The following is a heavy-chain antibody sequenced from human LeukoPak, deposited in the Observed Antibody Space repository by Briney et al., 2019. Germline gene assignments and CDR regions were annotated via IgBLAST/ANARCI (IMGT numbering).Heavy chain of an antibody. CDR2: IIPIFGTA. CDR3: AAQPSIFGVVTPGYGMDV. Sequence: SVKVSCKASGGTFISYAISWVRQAPGQGLEWMGGIIPIFGTANYAQKFQGRVTITADESTSTAYMELSSLRSEDTAVYYCAAQPSIFGVVTPGYGMDVWGQGTTVTVSS. D-gene: IGHD3-3*01. V-gene: IGHV1-69*13. CDR1: GGTFISYA. J-gene: IGHJ6*02.